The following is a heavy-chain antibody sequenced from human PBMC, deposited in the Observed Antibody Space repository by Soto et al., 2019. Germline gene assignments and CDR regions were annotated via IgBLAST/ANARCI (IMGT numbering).Heavy chain of an antibody. CDR3: ARGRCSSTSCYARAFDI. CDR1: GYTFPSYG. D-gene: IGHD2-2*01. Sequence: VKVSCKASGYTFPSYGISWVRQAPGHGLEWMGWISAYNGNTNYAQKLQGRVTMTTDTSTSTAYTELRSLRSDDTAVYYCARGRCSSTSCYARAFDIWGLGTMVTVSS. V-gene: IGHV1-18*01. CDR2: ISAYNGNT. J-gene: IGHJ3*02.